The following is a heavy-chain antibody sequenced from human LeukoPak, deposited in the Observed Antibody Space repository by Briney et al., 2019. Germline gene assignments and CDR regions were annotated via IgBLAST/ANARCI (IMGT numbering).Heavy chain of an antibody. V-gene: IGHV4-34*01. Sequence: SETLSLTCAVYGGSFSGYYWSWIRQPPGKGLEWIGEINHSGSTNYNPSLKSRVTISVDTSKNQFSLKLSSVTAADTAMYYCARDGTYYDLLTGYFPNWFDPWGQGTLVTVSS. D-gene: IGHD3-9*01. CDR1: GGSFSGYY. CDR3: ARDGTYYDLLTGYFPNWFDP. CDR2: INHSGST. J-gene: IGHJ5*02.